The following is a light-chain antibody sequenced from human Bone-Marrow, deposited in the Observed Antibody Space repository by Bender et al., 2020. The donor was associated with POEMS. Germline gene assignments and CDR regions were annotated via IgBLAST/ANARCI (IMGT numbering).Light chain of an antibody. J-gene: IGLJ3*02. CDR2: SSH. Sequence: QSVLTQPPSASGTPGQRVTISCSGGRSNIGAHAVNWYQHLSGTAPKLLIYSSHRRPSEVPDRFSGSRSGTSASLAISGLQSEDEADYYCAVWDDSLNGWVFGGGTKLTVL. V-gene: IGLV1-44*01. CDR3: AVWDDSLNGWV. CDR1: RSNIGAHA.